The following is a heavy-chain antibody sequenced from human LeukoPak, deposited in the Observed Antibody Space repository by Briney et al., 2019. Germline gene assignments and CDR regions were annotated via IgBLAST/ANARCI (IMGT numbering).Heavy chain of an antibody. J-gene: IGHJ3*02. CDR1: GGSFSGYY. D-gene: IGHD1-26*01. CDR3: ARRRRIVGATPGAFGI. CDR2: INHSGST. V-gene: IGHV4-34*01. Sequence: SSETLSLTCAVYGGSFSGYYWSWIRQPPGKGLEWIGEINHSGSTNYNPSLKRRVTISVDTSKNQYSLTLSSVTAADTAVYYCARRRRIVGATPGAFGIWGQGTMVTVSS.